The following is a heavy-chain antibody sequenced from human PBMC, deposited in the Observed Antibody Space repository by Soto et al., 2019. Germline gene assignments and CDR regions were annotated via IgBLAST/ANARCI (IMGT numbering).Heavy chain of an antibody. J-gene: IGHJ4*02. CDR1: GYTFTSYG. CDR2: INPYNGNT. V-gene: IGHV1-18*01. CDR3: ARVGVGLAAPRVWPY. D-gene: IGHD6-13*01. Sequence: ASVKVSCKASGYTFTSYGISWVRQAPGQGLEWMAWINPYNGNTKYAERFLGRVTVTTDTSTATAYMEVRSLTSDDTAVFYCARVGVGLAAPRVWPYWGQGTPVTVSS.